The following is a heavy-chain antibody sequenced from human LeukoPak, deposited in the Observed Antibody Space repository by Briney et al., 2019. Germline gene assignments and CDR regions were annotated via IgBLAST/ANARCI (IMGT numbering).Heavy chain of an antibody. CDR3: ARDPSVNNAIGYNWFDH. CDR1: GFGFSSHW. CDR2: SNSDGSVR. J-gene: IGHJ5*02. D-gene: IGHD2/OR15-2a*01. Sequence: GGSLRLSCAASGFGFSSHWVHWVRQAPGKGLVWVSRSNSDGSVRNYADSVEGRFIISRDNAKNTLYLQMNNLEVEDTAVYFCARDPSVNNAIGYNWFDHWGQGALVTVSS. V-gene: IGHV3-74*01.